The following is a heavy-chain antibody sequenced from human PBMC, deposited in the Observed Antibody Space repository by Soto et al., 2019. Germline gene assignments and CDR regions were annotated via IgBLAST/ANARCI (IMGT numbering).Heavy chain of an antibody. J-gene: IGHJ4*02. CDR1: GFTFSSYA. CDR3: ARRGSGSYYDY. CDR2: ISGSGGST. Sequence: EVQLLESGGGLVQPGGSLRLSCAASGFTFSSYAMRWVRQAPVKGLGWVSAISGSGGSTYYAGSVKGRFTISRDNAKNTLYLQMNSLIAEDTAVYYCARRGSGSYYDYWGQGTLVTVSS. D-gene: IGHD1-26*01. V-gene: IGHV3-23*01.